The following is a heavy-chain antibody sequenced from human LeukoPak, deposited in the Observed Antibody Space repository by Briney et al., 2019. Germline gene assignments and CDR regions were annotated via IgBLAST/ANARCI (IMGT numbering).Heavy chain of an antibody. D-gene: IGHD1-26*01. CDR1: GDSISSGNY. CDR3: ARDPGQWEPTYYFDY. V-gene: IGHV4-38-2*02. CDR2: IYYSGST. J-gene: IGHJ4*02. Sequence: SETLSLTCTVSGDSISSGNYWGWIRQPPGKGLEWIGSIYYSGSTYYNPSLKSRVTISVDTSKNQFSLKLSSVTAADTAVYYCARDPGQWEPTYYFDYWGQGTLVTVSS.